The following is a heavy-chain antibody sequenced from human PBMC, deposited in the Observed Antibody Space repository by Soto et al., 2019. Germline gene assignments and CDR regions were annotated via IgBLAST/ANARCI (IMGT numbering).Heavy chain of an antibody. J-gene: IGHJ5*02. CDR2: ISSSSSYI. CDR3: AREDIVVVVAVSQENWFGP. Sequence: GGSLRLSCAASGFTFSSYSMNWVRQAPGKGLEWVSSISSSSSYIYYADSVKGRFTISRDNAKNSLYLQMNSLRAEDTAVYYCAREDIVVVVAVSQENWFGPWGQGTLVTVSS. V-gene: IGHV3-21*01. CDR1: GFTFSSYS. D-gene: IGHD2-15*01.